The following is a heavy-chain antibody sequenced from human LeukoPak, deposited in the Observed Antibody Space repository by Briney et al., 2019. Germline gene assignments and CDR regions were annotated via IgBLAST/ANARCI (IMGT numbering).Heavy chain of an antibody. J-gene: IGHJ4*02. CDR2: ISGSGGST. Sequence: GGSLRLSCAASGFTFSSYAMSWVRQAPGKGLEWVSAISGSGGSTYYADSVKGRFTISRDNSKNTLYLQMNSLRAEDTAVYYCAKGRPDQFGGVIGHDYWGQGTLVTVSS. CDR3: AKGRPDQFGGVIGHDY. D-gene: IGHD3-16*02. V-gene: IGHV3-23*01. CDR1: GFTFSSYA.